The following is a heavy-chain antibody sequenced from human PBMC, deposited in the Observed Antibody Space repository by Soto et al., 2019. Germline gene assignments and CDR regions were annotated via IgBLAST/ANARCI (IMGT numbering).Heavy chain of an antibody. V-gene: IGHV4-31*03. Sequence: PSETLSLTCTVSGGSISTGGYYWSWIRQHPGKGLEWIGYIYYSGTTYYNPSLKSRVTISVDTSKNQFSLKLSSVTAADTAVYYCARENYYYGSGSYNWFDPWGQGTLVTVSS. D-gene: IGHD3-10*01. CDR1: GGSISTGGYY. CDR2: IYYSGTT. CDR3: ARENYYYGSGSYNWFDP. J-gene: IGHJ5*02.